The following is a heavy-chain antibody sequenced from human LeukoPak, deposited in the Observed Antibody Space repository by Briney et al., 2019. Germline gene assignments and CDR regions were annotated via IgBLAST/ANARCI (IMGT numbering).Heavy chain of an antibody. V-gene: IGHV4-39*01. CDR3: ARPSPGDYYDCSGDPVAFDI. D-gene: IGHD3-22*01. J-gene: IGHJ3*02. Sequence: PSETLSLTCTVSGGSISSSSYYWGWIRQPPGKGLEWIGSIYYSGSTYYNPSLKSRVTISVDTSKNQFSLKLSSVTAADTAVYYCARPSPGDYYDCSGDPVAFDIWGQGTMVTVSS. CDR2: IYYSGST. CDR1: GGSISSSSYY.